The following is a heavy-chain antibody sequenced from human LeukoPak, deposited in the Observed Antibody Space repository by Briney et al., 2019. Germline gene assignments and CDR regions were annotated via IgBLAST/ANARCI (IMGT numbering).Heavy chain of an antibody. CDR1: GGSFSGYY. Sequence: SETLSLTCAVYGGSFSGYYWSWIRQPPGKGLEWIGEINHSGSTNYNPSLKSRVTISVDTSKNQSSLKLSSVTAADTAVYYCARDSSGWSRSHWFDPWGQGTLVTVSS. CDR2: INHSGST. J-gene: IGHJ5*02. D-gene: IGHD6-19*01. CDR3: ARDSSGWSRSHWFDP. V-gene: IGHV4-34*01.